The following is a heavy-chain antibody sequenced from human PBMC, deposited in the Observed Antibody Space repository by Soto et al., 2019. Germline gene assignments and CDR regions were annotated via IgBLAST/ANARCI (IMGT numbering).Heavy chain of an antibody. D-gene: IGHD2-15*01. Sequence: QVQLVQSGAEVKKPGASVKVSCKASGYIFTAYSMHWVRQAPGQGLEWMGVVNPSGGSTNYAQEFQGRITMTRDTSTSTVYLDLSSLTSEDTAVYYCAREENCSDGICYSEYCQRWGQGTLVTVSS. J-gene: IGHJ1*01. CDR1: GYIFTAYS. CDR3: AREENCSDGICYSEYCQR. CDR2: VNPSGGST. V-gene: IGHV1-46*01.